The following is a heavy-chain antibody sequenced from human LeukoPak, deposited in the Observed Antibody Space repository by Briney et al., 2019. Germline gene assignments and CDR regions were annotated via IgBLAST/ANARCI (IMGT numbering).Heavy chain of an antibody. CDR2: IYHSGST. J-gene: IGHJ6*03. D-gene: IGHD4-23*01. CDR3: ARVSDGGKLHYMDV. CDR1: GYSISSGYY. V-gene: IGHV4-38-2*02. Sequence: RPSETLSLTCTVSGYSISSGYYWGWIRQPPGKGLEWIGSIYHSGSTYYNPSLKSRVSISVDTSKNQFSLKLSSVTAADTAVYYCARVSDGGKLHYMDVWGKGTTVTVSS.